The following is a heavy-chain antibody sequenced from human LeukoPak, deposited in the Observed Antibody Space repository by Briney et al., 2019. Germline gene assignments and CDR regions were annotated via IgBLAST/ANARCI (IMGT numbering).Heavy chain of an antibody. CDR3: ARGYCSGGSCYSYYYYNYMDV. Sequence: PSETLSLTCTVSGGSISSYYWSWIRQPPGKGLEWIGNIYYSGSTNYNPSLKSRVTISVDTSKNQFSLKLSSVTAADTAVYYCARGYCSGGSCYSYYYYNYMDVWGKGTTVTVSS. CDR1: GGSISSYY. J-gene: IGHJ6*03. CDR2: IYYSGST. D-gene: IGHD2-15*01. V-gene: IGHV4-59*12.